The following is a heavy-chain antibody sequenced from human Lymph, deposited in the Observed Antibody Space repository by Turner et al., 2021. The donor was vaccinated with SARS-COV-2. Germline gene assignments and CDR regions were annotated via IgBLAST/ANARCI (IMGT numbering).Heavy chain of an antibody. V-gene: IGHV3-30-3*01. CDR2: ISYDGSNK. CDR1: GFTFSSYA. Sequence: QVQLVESGGGVVQPGRSLRLSCAASGFTFSSYAMHWVRQAPGKGLEWVAIISYDGSNKYYADSVKGRFTISRDNSKNTLYLQMNSLRAEDTAVYYCARSTGGSYYYGMDVWGQGTTVTVSS. J-gene: IGHJ6*02. D-gene: IGHD2-15*01. CDR3: ARSTGGSYYYGMDV.